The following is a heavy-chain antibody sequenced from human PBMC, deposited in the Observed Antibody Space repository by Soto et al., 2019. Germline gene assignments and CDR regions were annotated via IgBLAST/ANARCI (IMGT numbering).Heavy chain of an antibody. CDR2: ISYSGIT. CDR1: GASIISDDYY. V-gene: IGHV4-30-4*01. Sequence: SETLSLTCSISGASIISDDYYWSWFPQPPGKGLEWIGYISYSGITYYNPSLKRRITISVDTSKTQFSLILSSVTAADTAVFNCAREVNNYYGMDVWGQGTTVTVSS. CDR3: AREVNNYYGMDV. J-gene: IGHJ6*02.